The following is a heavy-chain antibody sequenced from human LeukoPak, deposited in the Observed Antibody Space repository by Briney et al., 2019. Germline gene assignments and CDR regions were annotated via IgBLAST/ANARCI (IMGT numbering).Heavy chain of an antibody. J-gene: IGHJ3*02. CDR2: ISSSSSYI. Sequence: GGSLRLSCAASGFTFSSYSMNWVRQAPGKGLEWVSSISSSSSYIYYADSVKGRFTISRDNAKNSLYLQMNSLRAEDTAVYYCARVSRYFDWSDAFDIWGQGTMVTVSS. CDR1: GFTFSSYS. D-gene: IGHD3-9*01. CDR3: ARVSRYFDWSDAFDI. V-gene: IGHV3-21*01.